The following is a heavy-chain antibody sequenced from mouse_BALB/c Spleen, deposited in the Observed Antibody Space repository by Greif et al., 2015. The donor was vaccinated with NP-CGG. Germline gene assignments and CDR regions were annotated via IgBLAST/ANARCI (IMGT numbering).Heavy chain of an antibody. CDR1: GFTFSNYW. Sequence: EVHLVESGGGLVQPGGSMKLSCVASGFTFSNYWMNWVRQSPEKGLEWVAEIRLKSNNYATHYAESVKGRFTISRDDSKSSVYLQMNNLRAEDTGIYYCTRYDGYYYAMDYWGQGTSVTVSS. CDR2: IRLKSNNYAT. V-gene: IGHV6-6*02. CDR3: TRYDGYYYAMDY. J-gene: IGHJ4*01. D-gene: IGHD2-12*01.